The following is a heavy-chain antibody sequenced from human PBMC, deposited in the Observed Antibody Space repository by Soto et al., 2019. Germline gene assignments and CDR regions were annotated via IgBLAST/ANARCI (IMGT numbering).Heavy chain of an antibody. J-gene: IGHJ4*02. D-gene: IGHD3-3*01. Sequence: PGGSLRLSCAASGFTFSSYGMNWVRQAQGKGMEWVSYISSGGTTIYYADSVKGRFTIASDNAKNSLDLQMNSLRADDTAIYYCARARDFWSGYLSDWGQGTLVTVSS. CDR3: ARARDFWSGYLSD. CDR1: GFTFSSYG. V-gene: IGHV3-48*03. CDR2: ISSGGTTI.